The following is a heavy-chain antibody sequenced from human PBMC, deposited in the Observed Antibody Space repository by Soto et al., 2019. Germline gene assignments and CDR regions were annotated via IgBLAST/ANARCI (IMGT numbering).Heavy chain of an antibody. CDR3: ARDRGYSSGWYLGWFDP. CDR1: GYSISSGYY. V-gene: IGHV4-38-2*02. J-gene: IGHJ5*02. CDR2: IYHSGST. Sequence: SETLSLTCAVSGYSISSGYYWGWIRQPPGKGLEWIGGIYHSGSTYYNPSLKSRVTISVDTSKNQFSLKLSSVTAADTAVYYCARDRGYSSGWYLGWFDPWGQGTLVTVSS. D-gene: IGHD6-19*01.